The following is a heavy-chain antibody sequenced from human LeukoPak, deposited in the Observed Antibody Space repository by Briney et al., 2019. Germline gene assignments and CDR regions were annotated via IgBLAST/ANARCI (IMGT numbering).Heavy chain of an antibody. CDR1: GGSFSGYY. V-gene: IGHV4-34*01. CDR2: INHSGST. Sequence: SETLPLTCAVYGGSFSGYYWSWIRQPPGKGLEWIGEINHSGSTNYNPSLECRVTISVDTSKNQFSLKLSSVTAADTAVYYCARFDNGSSGYSNYYFDYWGQGTLVTVSS. CDR3: ARFDNGSSGYSNYYFDY. D-gene: IGHD3-22*01. J-gene: IGHJ4*02.